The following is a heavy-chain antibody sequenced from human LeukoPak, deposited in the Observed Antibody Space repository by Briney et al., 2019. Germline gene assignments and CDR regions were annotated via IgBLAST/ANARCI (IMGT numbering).Heavy chain of an antibody. CDR1: GITLSNYG. V-gene: IGHV3-23*01. D-gene: IGHD3-22*01. Sequence: GGSLRLSCAVSGITLSNYGMSWVRQAPGKGPEWVSGISGTGGSTNYADSVKGRFTISRDNRKNTLYLQMNSLRAEDTAVYFCAKRGVVIRVILVGFHKEAYYFDSWGQGALVTVSS. CDR2: ISGTGGST. J-gene: IGHJ4*02. CDR3: AKRGVVIRVILVGFHKEAYYFDS.